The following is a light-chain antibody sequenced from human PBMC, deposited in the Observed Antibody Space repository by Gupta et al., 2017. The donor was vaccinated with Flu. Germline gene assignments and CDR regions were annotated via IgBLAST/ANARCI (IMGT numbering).Light chain of an antibody. CDR3: QKYNSAPPA. V-gene: IGKV1-27*01. J-gene: IGKJ4*01. CDR2: AAS. CDR1: QDISSY. Sequence: GDRVTITGRASQDISSYLAWYQQKSGKVPRLLIYAASSLQSGVPSRFSASGSGTTFTLTITNLQPDDFATYYCQKYNSAPPAFGGGTKVDIK.